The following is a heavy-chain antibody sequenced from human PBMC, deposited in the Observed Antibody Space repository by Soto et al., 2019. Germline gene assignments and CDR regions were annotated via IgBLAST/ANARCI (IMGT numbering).Heavy chain of an antibody. V-gene: IGHV4-34*01. CDR3: ARVSGSYYYGMDV. CDR2: INHGGTS. CDR1: GGSFSGYY. J-gene: IGHJ6*02. Sequence: SETLSLTCAVHGGSFSGYYRDWIRQPPGKGLEWIGEINHGGTSNYNPSLKSRAIISVDTSKNQFSLKLSSVTAADTAVYYCARVSGSYYYGMDVWGQGTTVTVSS. D-gene: IGHD1-26*01.